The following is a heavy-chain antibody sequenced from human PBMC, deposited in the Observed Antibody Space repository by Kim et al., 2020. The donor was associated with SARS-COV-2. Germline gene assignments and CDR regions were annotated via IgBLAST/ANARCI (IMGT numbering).Heavy chain of an antibody. Sequence: GGSLRLSCAASGFTFSGSAMHWVRQASGKGLEWVGRIRSKANSYATAYAASVKCRFTISRDDSKNTAYLQMNSLKTEDTAVYYCTRLPYYDGSGSYYPFDYWGQGTLVTVSS. CDR1: GFTFSGSA. J-gene: IGHJ4*02. CDR3: TRLPYYDGSGSYYPFDY. V-gene: IGHV3-73*01. D-gene: IGHD3-10*01. CDR2: IRSKANSYAT.